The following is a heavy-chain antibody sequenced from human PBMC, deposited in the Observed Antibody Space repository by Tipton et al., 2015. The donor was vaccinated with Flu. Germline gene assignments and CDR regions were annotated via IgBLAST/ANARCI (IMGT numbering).Heavy chain of an antibody. D-gene: IGHD2-2*01. CDR3: ARDRYCDSTSCLNKFDP. J-gene: IGHJ5*02. V-gene: IGHV1-46*01. CDR2: INPSGGSP. CDR1: GYTFSSFY. Sequence: QVQLVQSGAEVKKPGASVKVSCKASGYTFSSFYIHWVRQAPGQGLEWMGTINPSGGSPTYAQKFQGRVTMTRDTSTSTIYMELSSLRSEDTAVYYCARDRYCDSTSCLNKFDPWGQGTLVTVSS.